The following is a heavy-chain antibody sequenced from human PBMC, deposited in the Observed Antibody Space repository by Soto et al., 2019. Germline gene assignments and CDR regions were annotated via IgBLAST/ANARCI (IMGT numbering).Heavy chain of an antibody. D-gene: IGHD2-21*01. CDR1: GGSISSYY. CDR3: ARGGGAYYYYGMDV. V-gene: IGHV4-59*01. J-gene: IGHJ6*02. CDR2: IYYSGST. Sequence: SETLSLTCTVSGGSISSYYWSWIRQPPGKGLEWIGYIYYSGSTNYNPSLKSRVTISVDTSKNQFSLKLSSVTAADTAVYYCARGGGAYYYYGMDVWGQGTTVTVSS.